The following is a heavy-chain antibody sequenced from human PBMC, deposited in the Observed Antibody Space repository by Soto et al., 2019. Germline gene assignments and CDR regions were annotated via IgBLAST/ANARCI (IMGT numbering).Heavy chain of an antibody. CDR1: GYTFTSYG. CDR2: ISAYNGNT. Sequence: PGESLKVSCKASGYTFTSYGISWVRQAPGQGLEWMGWISAYNGNTNYAQKLQGRVTMSTDTSTSTAYMELRILRFDDTALYYCAMVVTIFGVVPHPNRFDLWGQGTLVTVSS. V-gene: IGHV1-18*01. CDR3: AMVVTIFGVVPHPNRFDL. J-gene: IGHJ5*02. D-gene: IGHD3-3*01.